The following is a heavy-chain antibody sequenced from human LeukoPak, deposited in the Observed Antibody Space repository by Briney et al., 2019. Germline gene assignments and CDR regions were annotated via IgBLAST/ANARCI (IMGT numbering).Heavy chain of an antibody. Sequence: GGSVRLSCAASGFTFSDYYMSWIRQAPGKGLEWVSYISSSGSTIYYADSVKGRFTISRDNAKNSLYLQMNSLRAEDTAVYYCAREVQGYYDFWSGYYPNWFDPWGQGTLVTISS. CDR2: ISSSGSTI. CDR1: GFTFSDYY. J-gene: IGHJ5*02. V-gene: IGHV3-11*04. D-gene: IGHD3-3*01. CDR3: AREVQGYYDFWSGYYPNWFDP.